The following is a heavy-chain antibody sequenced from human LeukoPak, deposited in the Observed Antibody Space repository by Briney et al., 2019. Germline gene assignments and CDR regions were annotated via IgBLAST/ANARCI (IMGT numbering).Heavy chain of an antibody. V-gene: IGHV3-11*01. CDR2: ISSTGSTM. Sequence: GGSLRLSCAASASGFTSSDYYMNWIRQAPGKGLEWVAYISSTGSTMYYADSVKGRFTISRDNAKNSLYLQMNSLRAEGTAAYYCARRVVSMAAFDIWGQGTMVTVSS. CDR1: GFTSSDYY. CDR3: ARRVVSMAAFDI. D-gene: IGHD5/OR15-5a*01. J-gene: IGHJ3*02.